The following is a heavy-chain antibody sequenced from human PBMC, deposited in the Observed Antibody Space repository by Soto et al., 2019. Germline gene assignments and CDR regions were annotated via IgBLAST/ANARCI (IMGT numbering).Heavy chain of an antibody. J-gene: IGHJ6*02. D-gene: IGHD3-10*01. CDR3: AKMQVWFGELFSSYGMDV. Sequence: QVQLVESGGGVVQPGRSLRLSCAASGFTFSSYGMHWVRQAPGKGLEWVAVISYDGSNKYYADSVKGRFTISRDNSKNTLYLQMNSLRAEDTAVYYCAKMQVWFGELFSSYGMDVWGQGTTVTVSS. CDR2: ISYDGSNK. CDR1: GFTFSSYG. V-gene: IGHV3-30*18.